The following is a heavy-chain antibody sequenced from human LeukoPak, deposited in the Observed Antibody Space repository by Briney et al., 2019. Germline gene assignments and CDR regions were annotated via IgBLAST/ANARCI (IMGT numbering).Heavy chain of an antibody. Sequence: ASVKVSCKASGYTFTSYYMHWVRQAPGQGLEWMAIINPSGGSTSYAQKFQGRVTMTTDTSTSTAYMELRSLRSDDTAVYYCARDLRGYSGYYYFDYWGQGTLVTVSS. D-gene: IGHD5-12*01. CDR2: INPSGGST. CDR3: ARDLRGYSGYYYFDY. CDR1: GYTFTSYY. J-gene: IGHJ4*02. V-gene: IGHV1-46*01.